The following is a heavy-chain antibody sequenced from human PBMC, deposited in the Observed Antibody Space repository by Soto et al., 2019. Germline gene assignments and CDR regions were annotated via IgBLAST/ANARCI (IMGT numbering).Heavy chain of an antibody. V-gene: IGHV3-21*01. CDR2: ISSSSSYI. CDR3: ARGVDPYYYYYMDV. D-gene: IGHD3-10*01. Sequence: PGGSLRLSCAASGFTFGSYSMNWVRQAPGKGLEWVSSISSSSSYIYYADSVKGRFTISRDNAKNSLYLQMNSLRAEDTAVYYCARGVDPYYYYYMDVWGKGTTVTVSS. CDR1: GFTFGSYS. J-gene: IGHJ6*03.